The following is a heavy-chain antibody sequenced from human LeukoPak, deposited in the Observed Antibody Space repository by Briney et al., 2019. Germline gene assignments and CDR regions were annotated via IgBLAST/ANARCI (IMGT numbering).Heavy chain of an antibody. D-gene: IGHD3-10*01. CDR3: AKDREVGYYYGSGSYGDLDY. Sequence: QTGGFLSLSCAASGFTFSSYTMSWVRLAPGKGLEWVSAISGSGGSTYYADSVKGRFTISRDNSKNTLYLQMNSLRAEDTAVYYCAKDREVGYYYGSGSYGDLDYWGQGTLVTVSS. J-gene: IGHJ4*02. V-gene: IGHV3-23*01. CDR2: ISGSGGST. CDR1: GFTFSSYT.